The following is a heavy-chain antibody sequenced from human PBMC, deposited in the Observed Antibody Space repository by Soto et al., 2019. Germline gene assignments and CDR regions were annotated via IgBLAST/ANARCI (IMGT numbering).Heavy chain of an antibody. CDR2: ISSSSSYI. CDR3: ARVQIITMVRGVIIGGAVDY. D-gene: IGHD3-10*01. V-gene: IGHV3-21*01. J-gene: IGHJ4*02. Sequence: PGGSLRLSCAASGFTFSSYSMKWVRQAPGKGLEWVSSISSSSSYIYYADSVKGRFTISRDNAKNSLYLQMNSLRAEGTAVYYCARVQIITMVRGVIIGGAVDYWGQGTLVTVSS. CDR1: GFTFSSYS.